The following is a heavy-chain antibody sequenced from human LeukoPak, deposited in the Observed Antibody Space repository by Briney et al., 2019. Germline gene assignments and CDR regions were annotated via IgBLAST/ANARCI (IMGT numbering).Heavy chain of an antibody. V-gene: IGHV3-7*01. J-gene: IGHJ6*03. CDR2: IKQDGGEK. D-gene: IGHD3-3*01. Sequence: GGSLRLSCAASGFTFSSYWMSWVRQAPGKGLEWVADIKQDGGEKYYVDSVKGRFTISRDNAKNSLYLQMNSLRAEDTAVYYCARDLYYDFWSGYYPHYYYYYYMDVWGKGTTVTVSS. CDR3: ARDLYYDFWSGYYPHYYYYYYMDV. CDR1: GFTFSSYW.